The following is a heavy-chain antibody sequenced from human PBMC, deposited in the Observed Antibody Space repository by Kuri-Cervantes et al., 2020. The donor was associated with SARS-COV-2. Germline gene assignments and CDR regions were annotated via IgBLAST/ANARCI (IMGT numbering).Heavy chain of an antibody. J-gene: IGHJ4*02. CDR1: NGSIRSSSYY. CDR2: IYSSGST. V-gene: IGHV4-39*01. D-gene: IGHD6-19*01. Sequence: GSLRLSCSVSNGSIRSSSYYWGWIRQPPGKGLEWIGSIYSSGSTYYNPSLKSRVTISVDTSKNQFSLKLSSVTAADTAVYYCARHGGIAVAGTFDYWGQGTLVTVSS. CDR3: ARHGGIAVAGTFDY.